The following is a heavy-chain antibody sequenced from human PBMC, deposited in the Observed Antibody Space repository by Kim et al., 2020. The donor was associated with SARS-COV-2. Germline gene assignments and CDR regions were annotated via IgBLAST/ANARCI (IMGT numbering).Heavy chain of an antibody. Sequence: SETLSLTCAVYGGSFSGYYWSWIRQPPGKGLEWIGEINHSGSTNYNPSLKSRVTISVDTSKNQFSLKLSSVTAADTAVYYCARGRFSFWHSGGNWFDPWGQGTLVTVSS. CDR2: INHSGST. V-gene: IGHV4-34*01. J-gene: IGHJ5*02. D-gene: IGHD3-10*01. CDR1: GGSFSGYY. CDR3: ARGRFSFWHSGGNWFDP.